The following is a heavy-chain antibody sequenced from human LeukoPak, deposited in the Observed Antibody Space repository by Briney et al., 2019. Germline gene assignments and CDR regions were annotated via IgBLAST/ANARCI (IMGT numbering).Heavy chain of an antibody. CDR2: TSDRGDYT. Sequence: ETLSLTCAVSGDSISTNHWWSWVRQAPGKGLEWVSGTSDRGDYTYYADSVKGRFTISRDSSKNTLFLQMNSLRAEDTALYFCARKAQYNGHYPLDYWGQGTLVTVSS. D-gene: IGHD1-7*01. V-gene: IGHV3-23*01. CDR1: GDSISTNH. J-gene: IGHJ4*02. CDR3: ARKAQYNGHYPLDY.